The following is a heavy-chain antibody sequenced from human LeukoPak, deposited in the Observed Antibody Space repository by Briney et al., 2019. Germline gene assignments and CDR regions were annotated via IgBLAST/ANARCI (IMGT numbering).Heavy chain of an antibody. V-gene: IGHV1-69*04. J-gene: IGHJ6*02. CDR1: GGTFSSYA. CDR2: VIPILGIA. CDR3: ARGLAYEDGMDV. D-gene: IGHD3-22*01. Sequence: EASVKVSCKASGGTFSSYAISWVRQAPGQGLEWMGRVIPILGIANYAQKFQGRVTITADKSTSTAYMELSSLRSEGTAVYYCARGLAYEDGMDVWGQGTTVTVSS.